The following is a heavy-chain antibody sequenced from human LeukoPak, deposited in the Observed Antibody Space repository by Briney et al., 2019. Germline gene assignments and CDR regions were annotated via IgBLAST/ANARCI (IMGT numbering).Heavy chain of an antibody. Sequence: GGSLRLSCAASGFTFSSYGMHWVRQAPGKGLEWVAFIRYDGSNKYYADSVKGRFTISRDNSKNTLYLQMNSLRAEDTAVYYCAKDPPMNYGDYVDCWGQGTLVTVSP. CDR3: AKDPPMNYGDYVDC. D-gene: IGHD4-17*01. CDR2: IRYDGSNK. J-gene: IGHJ4*02. V-gene: IGHV3-30*02. CDR1: GFTFSSYG.